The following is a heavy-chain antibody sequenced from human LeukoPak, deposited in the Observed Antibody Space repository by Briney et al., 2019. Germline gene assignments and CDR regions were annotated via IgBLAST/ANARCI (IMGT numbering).Heavy chain of an antibody. J-gene: IGHJ5*02. CDR3: ARVGDYIGPLVDP. D-gene: IGHD4-4*01. Sequence: SVKVSCKASGYTFTGYYMHWVRQAPGQGLEWMGRIIPILGIANYAQKFQGRVTITADKSTSTAYMELSSLRSEDTAVYYCARVGDYIGPLVDPWGQGTLVTVSS. CDR2: IIPILGIA. CDR1: GYTFTGYY. V-gene: IGHV1-69*04.